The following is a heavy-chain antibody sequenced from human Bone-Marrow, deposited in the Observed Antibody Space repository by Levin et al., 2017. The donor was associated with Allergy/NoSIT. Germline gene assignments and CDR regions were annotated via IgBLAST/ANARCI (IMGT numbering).Heavy chain of an antibody. CDR1: GYSINRGYY. Sequence: PSQTLSLTCTVSGYSINRGYYWGWIRQPPGKGLEWLGSIYHFESTFYNPSLKTRVTILFDTSENQVSLRLRSVTAADTGVYYCVRGPYFSSGSYGLTGDYWGQGKMITVSS. V-gene: IGHV4-38-2*02. CDR2: IYHFEST. J-gene: IGHJ4*02. CDR3: VRGPYFSSGSYGLTGDY. D-gene: IGHD1-26*01.